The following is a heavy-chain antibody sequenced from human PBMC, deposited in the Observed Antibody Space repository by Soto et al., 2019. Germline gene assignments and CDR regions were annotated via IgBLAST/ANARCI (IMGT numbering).Heavy chain of an antibody. CDR2: IYYSGST. CDR3: ARERRFEYQLLFNPWGWFDP. Sequence: SETLSLTCTVSGGSISSYYWSWIRQPPGKGLEWIGYIYYSGSTNYNPSLKSRVTISVDTSKNQFSLKLSSVTAADTAVYYCARERRFEYQLLFNPWGWFDPWGQGTLVTVSS. D-gene: IGHD2-2*01. V-gene: IGHV4-59*01. CDR1: GGSISSYY. J-gene: IGHJ5*02.